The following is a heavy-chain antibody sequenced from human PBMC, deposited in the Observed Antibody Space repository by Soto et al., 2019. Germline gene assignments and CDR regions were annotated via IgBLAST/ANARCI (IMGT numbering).Heavy chain of an antibody. D-gene: IGHD3-16*02. CDR1: GGSISSYY. CDR2: IYYSGST. J-gene: IGHJ3*02. CDR3: ARLYGLDAFDI. V-gene: IGHV4-59*08. Sequence: SETLSLTCTVSGGSISSYYWSCIRQPPGKGLEWIGYIYYSGSTNYNPSLKSRVTISVDTSKNQFSLKLSSVTAADTAVYYCARLYGLDAFDIWGQGTMVTVSS.